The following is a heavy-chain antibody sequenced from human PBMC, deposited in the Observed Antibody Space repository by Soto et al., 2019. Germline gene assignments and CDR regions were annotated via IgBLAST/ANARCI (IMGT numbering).Heavy chain of an antibody. V-gene: IGHV1-18*01. D-gene: IGHD3-22*01. CDR3: AGDWARYYYASSGLLNEY. Sequence: QVQLVQSGAEVKKPGASVKVSCKASGYTFTSYGISWVRQAPGQGLEWMGWISAYNGNTNYAQKLKGKGPRPTDTSKSKAYMDLRSLRSDDKAVYYCAGDWARYYYASSGLLNEYWGQRTLV. CDR2: ISAYNGNT. J-gene: IGHJ4*02. CDR1: GYTFTSYG.